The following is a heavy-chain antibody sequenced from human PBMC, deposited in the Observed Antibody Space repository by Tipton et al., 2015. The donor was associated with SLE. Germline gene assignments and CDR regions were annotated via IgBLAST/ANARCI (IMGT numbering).Heavy chain of an antibody. D-gene: IGHD3-22*01. Sequence: TLSLTCTVSGGSINNYYWSWIRQPPGKGLEWIGYIYYTGSTYYNPSLKSRVTISVDTSKNQFSLKLSSVTAADTAVYYCARRLYYYDSSGFFDLWGRGTLVTVSS. J-gene: IGHJ2*01. V-gene: IGHV4-59*01. CDR3: ARRLYYYDSSGFFDL. CDR2: IYYTGST. CDR1: GGSINNYY.